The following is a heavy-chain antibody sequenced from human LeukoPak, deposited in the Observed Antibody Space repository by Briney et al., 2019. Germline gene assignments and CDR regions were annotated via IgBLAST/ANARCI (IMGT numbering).Heavy chain of an antibody. D-gene: IGHD2-15*01. CDR3: ARDRYCSGGSCYLGWFDP. J-gene: IGHJ5*02. CDR1: GGSFSGYY. V-gene: IGHV4-34*01. CDR2: INHSGST. Sequence: SETLSLTCAVYGGSFSGYYWSWIRQPPGKGLEWIGEINHSGSTNYNPSLKSRVTISVDASKNLFALKLSSVTAADTAVYYCARDRYCSGGSCYLGWFDPWGQGTLVAVSS.